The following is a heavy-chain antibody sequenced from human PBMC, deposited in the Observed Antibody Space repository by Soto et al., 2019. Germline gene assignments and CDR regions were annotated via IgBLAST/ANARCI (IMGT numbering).Heavy chain of an antibody. CDR2: IWYDGSNK. Sequence: GGSLRLSCAASGFTFSSYGMHWVRQAPGKGLEWVAVIWYDGSNKYYADSVKGRFTISRDNSKNTLYLQMNSLRAEDTAVYYCAREVYYDSSGYTDDYWGQGTLVTVSS. J-gene: IGHJ4*02. CDR1: GFTFSSYG. CDR3: AREVYYDSSGYTDDY. V-gene: IGHV3-33*01. D-gene: IGHD3-22*01.